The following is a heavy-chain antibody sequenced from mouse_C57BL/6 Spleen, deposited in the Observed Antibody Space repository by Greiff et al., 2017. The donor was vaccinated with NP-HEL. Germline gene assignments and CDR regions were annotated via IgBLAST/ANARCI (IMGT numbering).Heavy chain of an antibody. CDR2: IYPGDGDT. CDR1: GYAFSSSW. Sequence: QVQLQQSGPELVKPGASVKISCKASGYAFSSSWMNWVKQRPGKGLEWIGRIYPGDGDTNYNGKFKGKATLTADKSSSTAYMQLSSLTSEDSAVYFCASGDYSNSFAYWGQGTLVTVSA. V-gene: IGHV1-82*01. CDR3: ASGDYSNSFAY. J-gene: IGHJ3*01. D-gene: IGHD2-5*01.